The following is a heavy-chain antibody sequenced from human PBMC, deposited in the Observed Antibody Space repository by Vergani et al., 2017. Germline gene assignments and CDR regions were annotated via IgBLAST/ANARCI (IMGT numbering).Heavy chain of an antibody. CDR2: ISWNSANI. J-gene: IGHJ4*02. D-gene: IGHD6-13*01. Sequence: EVQLVESGGGLVQPGRSLRLSCAASGFRFDDYAMHWVRQGPGKGLEWVSGISWNSANIDYADSVKGRFTISRDNTKNSIHLQINNLRTEDTAFYYCAKDWSSTAAGFDDWGQGTLVTVSS. V-gene: IGHV3-9*01. CDR3: AKDWSSTAAGFDD. CDR1: GFRFDDYA.